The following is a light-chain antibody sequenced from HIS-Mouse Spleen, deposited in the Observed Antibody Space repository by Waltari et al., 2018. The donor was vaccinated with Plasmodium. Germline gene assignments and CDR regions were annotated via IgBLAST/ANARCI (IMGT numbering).Light chain of an antibody. CDR1: KSVSSY. CDR2: DAS. V-gene: IGKV3-11*01. J-gene: IGKJ4*01. Sequence: EIVLTQSPATLSLSPGERATLSCRASKSVSSYLAWYQQKPGQAPRLLIYDASNRSTGIQARFSGSGSGTDFTLTISSLEPEDFAVYYCQQRSNWPRVLTFGGGTKVEIK. CDR3: QQRSNWPRVLT.